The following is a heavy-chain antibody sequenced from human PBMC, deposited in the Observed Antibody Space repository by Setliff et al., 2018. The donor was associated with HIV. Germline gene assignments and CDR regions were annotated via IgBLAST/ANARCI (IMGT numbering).Heavy chain of an antibody. CDR3: ARALAGGSGWNYFDL. D-gene: IGHD6-19*01. J-gene: IGHJ4*02. CDR2: VYTTGSA. Sequence: SETLSLTCTVSGGSISSTYWSWIRQPPGKGLEWIGYVYTTGSASYNPSLESRVTILEALSKNQFSPNLESVTAADTAVYFCARALAGGSGWNYFDLWGPGTLVTVSS. CDR1: GGSISSTY. V-gene: IGHV4-4*08.